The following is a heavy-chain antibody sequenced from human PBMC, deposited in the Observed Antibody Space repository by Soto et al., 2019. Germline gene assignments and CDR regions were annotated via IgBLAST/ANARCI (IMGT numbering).Heavy chain of an antibody. J-gene: IGHJ6*02. CDR1: GYTFSIYG. CDR3: ARDISVAAAVRGYYYGMDV. CDR2: ISPYDGYT. D-gene: IGHD6-13*01. Sequence: ASVKISCRASGYTFSIYGVNWVRQAPGQGLEWMGWISPYDGYTYYVQNFQGWVTMTRDTSISTAYMELSRLRSDDTAVYYCARDISVAAAVRGYYYGMDVWGQGTTVTVSS. V-gene: IGHV1-18*01.